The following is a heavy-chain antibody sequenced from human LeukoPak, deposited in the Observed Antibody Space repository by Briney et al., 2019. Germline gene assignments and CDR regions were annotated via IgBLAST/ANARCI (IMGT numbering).Heavy chain of an antibody. CDR2: ISAYNGNT. D-gene: IGHD3-16*02. Sequence: ASVKVSCKASGYTFTSYGISWVRQAPGQGLEWMGWISAYNGNTNYAQKLQGRVTMTTDTSTSTAYMELRSLRSDDTAVYYRAREWKDYDYVLGSYRYDYWGQGTLVTVSS. V-gene: IGHV1-18*01. CDR3: AREWKDYDYVLGSYRYDY. CDR1: GYTFTSYG. J-gene: IGHJ4*02.